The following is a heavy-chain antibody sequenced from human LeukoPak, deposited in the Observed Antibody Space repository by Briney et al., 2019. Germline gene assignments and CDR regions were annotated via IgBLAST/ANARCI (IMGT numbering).Heavy chain of an antibody. D-gene: IGHD2-21*02. CDR1: GFMFNTYA. Sequence: GGSLRLSCAASGFMFNTYAMSWVRLAPGKGPEWVAIISITGRSSSYADSVKGRFTISRDNSKNTVYLEMNNLRAEDTAVYYCVKPFVTGRLSGVFQYWGQGALVTVSS. V-gene: IGHV3-23*01. CDR3: VKPFVTGRLSGVFQY. CDR2: ISITGRSS. J-gene: IGHJ4*02.